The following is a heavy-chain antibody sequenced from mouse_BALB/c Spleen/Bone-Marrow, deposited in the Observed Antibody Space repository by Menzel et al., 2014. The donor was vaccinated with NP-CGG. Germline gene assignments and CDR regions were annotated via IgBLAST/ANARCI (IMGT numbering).Heavy chain of an antibody. CDR2: INPDSSTI. D-gene: IGHD2-2*01. CDR1: GFDLRRYW. J-gene: IGHJ2*01. V-gene: IGHV4-1*02. Sequence: DVQLQESGGGLVQPGGSLKLSCAASGFDLRRYWMSWVRQAPGKGLEWIGEINPDSSTINYTPTLKDKFIISRDNAKNALYLQMSKVRSEDTALYYCARLGYNGYFAYWGQGTTLTVSS. CDR3: ARLGYNGYFAY.